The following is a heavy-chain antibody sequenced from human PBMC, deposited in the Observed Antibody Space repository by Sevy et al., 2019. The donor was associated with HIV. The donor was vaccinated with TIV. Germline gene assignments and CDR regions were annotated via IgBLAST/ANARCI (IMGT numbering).Heavy chain of an antibody. CDR1: GGSITSLY. Sequence: SETLSLTCTVSGGSITSLYWNWIRQPPGKGLEWIANIYYNGHINYNPSLKSRVSLSLDTSKNLFSLRLGSVTAADTAMYYCAGENAWGRCYSWVQGTLVTVSS. CDR2: IYYNGHI. J-gene: IGHJ4*02. V-gene: IGHV4-59*08. D-gene: IGHD1-26*01. CDR3: AGENAWGRCYS.